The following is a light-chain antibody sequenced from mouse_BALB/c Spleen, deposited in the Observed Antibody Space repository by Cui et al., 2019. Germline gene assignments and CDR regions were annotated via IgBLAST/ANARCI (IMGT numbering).Light chain of an antibody. CDR1: QNVRTA. V-gene: IGKV6-14*01. Sequence: DLVMSQSQKFMSTSVGDRLSITCKASQNVRTAVAWYQQKPGQSPKALIYLASNRHTGVPDRFTGSGSGTDFTLTISNVQSEDLADYFCLQHWNYPLTFGGGTKLEIK. J-gene: IGKJ1*01. CDR2: LAS. CDR3: LQHWNYPLT.